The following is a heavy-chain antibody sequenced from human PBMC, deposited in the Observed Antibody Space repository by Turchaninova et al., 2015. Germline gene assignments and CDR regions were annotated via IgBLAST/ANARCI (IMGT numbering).Heavy chain of an antibody. Sequence: QLQLQESGPGLVKPSETLSLTCAVSGGSISSRSHYWVWIRQPPGKGLEGIGSIFYNGNTYYNPSLQSRVTMSVDTSKNQFSLRLSSVTAADTAVYYCATYPLGSGGWYAFDIWGQGTMVTVSS. CDR3: ATYPLGSGGWYAFDI. J-gene: IGHJ3*02. D-gene: IGHD6-19*01. CDR2: IFYNGNT. CDR1: GGSISSRSHY. V-gene: IGHV4-39*01.